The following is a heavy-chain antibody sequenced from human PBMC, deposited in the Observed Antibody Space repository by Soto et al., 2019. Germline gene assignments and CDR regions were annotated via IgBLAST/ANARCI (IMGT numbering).Heavy chain of an antibody. CDR1: GYNFNTYG. CDR2: ISGYNGYT. Sequence: QVQLMQSGAEVRRPGTSMRISCTTSGYNFNTYGIIWVRQAPGQGLEWMGWISGYNGYTKYAQNFEDRVTLSTDPSTSTACLELRHVRSGDTALYLCARERDYSHTDADIDYWGQGTLVTVSS. J-gene: IGHJ4*02. V-gene: IGHV1-18*01. D-gene: IGHD3-16*01. CDR3: ARERDYSHTDADIDY.